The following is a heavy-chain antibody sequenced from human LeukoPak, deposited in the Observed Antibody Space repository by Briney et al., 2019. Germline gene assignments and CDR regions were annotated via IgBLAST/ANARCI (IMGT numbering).Heavy chain of an antibody. CDR2: INHSGST. CDR1: GGSFSGYY. V-gene: IGHV4-34*01. J-gene: IGHJ5*02. D-gene: IGHD2-2*01. Sequence: SETLSLTCAVYGGSFSGYYWSWIRQPLGKGLEWIGEINHSGSTNYNPSLKSRVTISVDTSKNQFSLKLSSVTAADTAVYYCARGYCSSTSCYQNWFDPWGQGTLVTVSS. CDR3: ARGYCSSTSCYQNWFDP.